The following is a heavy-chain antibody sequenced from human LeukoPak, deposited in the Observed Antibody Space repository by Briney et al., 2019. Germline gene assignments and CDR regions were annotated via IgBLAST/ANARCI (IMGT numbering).Heavy chain of an antibody. CDR3: ARDYYGSGRGHFDY. CDR2: IWYDGSNK. D-gene: IGHD3-10*01. Sequence: QPGRSLRLSCAASGFTFSSYGMHWVRQAPGKGLEWVAVIWYDGSNKYYADSVKGRFTISRDNSKNTLYLQMNSLRAEDTAVYYCARDYYGSGRGHFDYWGQGTLVTVSS. V-gene: IGHV3-33*01. J-gene: IGHJ4*02. CDR1: GFTFSSYG.